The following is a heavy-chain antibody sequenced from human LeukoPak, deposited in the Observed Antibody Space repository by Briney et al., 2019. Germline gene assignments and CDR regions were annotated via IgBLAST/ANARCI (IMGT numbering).Heavy chain of an antibody. J-gene: IGHJ6*03. CDR3: ARVGYSSGWYPSTYYYYMDV. D-gene: IGHD6-19*01. CDR1: GGSISSYY. V-gene: IGHV4-4*07. CDR2: IYSSGST. Sequence: PSETLSLTCTVSGGSISSYYWSWIRQPAGKGLEWIGRIYSSGSTNYNPSLKSRVTMSVDTSKNQFSLKLSSVTAADTAVYYCARVGYSSGWYPSTYYYYMDVWGKGTTVTISS.